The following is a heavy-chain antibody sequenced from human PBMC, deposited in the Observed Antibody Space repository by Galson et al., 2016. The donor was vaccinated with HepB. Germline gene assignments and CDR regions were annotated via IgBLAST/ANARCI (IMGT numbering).Heavy chain of an antibody. CDR2: IDPMVGST. CDR3: ATAQLGSGRGLLFDSEDGMDV. V-gene: IGHV1-69*06. D-gene: IGHD6-6*01. J-gene: IGHJ6*02. Sequence: SVKVSCKASGGTFSTYSLNWVREAPGKGLEWIGRIDPMVGSTNYAQNFQGRVTMTADTSTSTVHMDLTSLGSGDTAVYYCATAQLGSGRGLLFDSEDGMDVWGQGTTVTVSS. CDR1: GGTFSTYS.